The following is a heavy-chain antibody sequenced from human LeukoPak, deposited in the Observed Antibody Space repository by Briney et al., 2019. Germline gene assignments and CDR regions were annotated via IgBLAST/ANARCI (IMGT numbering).Heavy chain of an antibody. V-gene: IGHV3-21*01. J-gene: IGHJ4*02. Sequence: GGSLRLSCAASGFTFSSYAMSWVRQAPGKGLEWVSSISSSSSYIYYADSVKGRFTISRDNAKNSLYLQMNSLRAEDTAVYYCARVQYGDYPYYFDYWGQGTLVTVSS. CDR3: ARVQYGDYPYYFDY. CDR1: GFTFSSYA. CDR2: ISSSSSYI. D-gene: IGHD4-17*01.